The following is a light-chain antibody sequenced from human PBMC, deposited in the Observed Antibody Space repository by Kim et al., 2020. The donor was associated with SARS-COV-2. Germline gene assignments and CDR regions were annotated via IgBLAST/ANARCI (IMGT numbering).Light chain of an antibody. CDR2: AAS. CDR3: QQDYITPFT. J-gene: IGKJ3*01. CDR1: QSIYSH. V-gene: IGKV1-39*01. Sequence: DIQMTQSPSSLSASVGDRVTITCRTTQSIYSHLNWYQQKPGRAPKLLISAASTLQSGVPSRFSGSGSETDFTLTISSLQPEDFATYFCQQDYITPFTFGPGTKVDIK.